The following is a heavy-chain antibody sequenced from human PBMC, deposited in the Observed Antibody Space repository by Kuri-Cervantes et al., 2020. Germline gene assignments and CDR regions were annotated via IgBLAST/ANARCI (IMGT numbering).Heavy chain of an antibody. J-gene: IGHJ5*02. CDR2: IWYDGSNK. Sequence: GESLKISCAASGFTFNNFGMHWVRQAPGKGLEWVAVIWYDGSNKYYADSVKGRFTISRDNSKNTLYLQMNSLRAEDTALYYCAKDRTAMVTNWFDPWGQGNLVNVSS. D-gene: IGHD5-18*01. CDR1: GFTFNNFG. CDR3: AKDRTAMVTNWFDP. V-gene: IGHV3-30*02.